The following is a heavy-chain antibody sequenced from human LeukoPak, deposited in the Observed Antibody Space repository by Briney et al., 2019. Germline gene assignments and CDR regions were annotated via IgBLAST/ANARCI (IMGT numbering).Heavy chain of an antibody. CDR2: MNPNSGNT. D-gene: IGHD6-13*01. Sequence: GASVKVSCKASGYTFTSYDINWLRQATGQGLEWMGWMNPNSGNTGYAQKFQGRITMTRNTSISTAYMELSSLTSEDTAVYYCARIAAAGNRRLNYWGQGTLVTVSS. CDR3: ARIAAAGNRRLNY. J-gene: IGHJ4*02. CDR1: GYTFTSYD. V-gene: IGHV1-8*01.